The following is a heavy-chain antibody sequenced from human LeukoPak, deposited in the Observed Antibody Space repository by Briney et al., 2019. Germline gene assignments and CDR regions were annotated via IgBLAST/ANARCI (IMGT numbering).Heavy chain of an antibody. V-gene: IGHV4-59*08. D-gene: IGHD6-19*01. CDR2: IYYSGST. Sequence: PSETLSLTCTVSGGSISSYYWSWIRQPPGKGLEWIGYIYYSGSTNYNPSLKSRVTISVDTSKNQFSLKLDSVTAADTAVYYCAKGTSSGWYYFDYWGQGTLVTVSS. J-gene: IGHJ4*02. CDR3: AKGTSSGWYYFDY. CDR1: GGSISSYY.